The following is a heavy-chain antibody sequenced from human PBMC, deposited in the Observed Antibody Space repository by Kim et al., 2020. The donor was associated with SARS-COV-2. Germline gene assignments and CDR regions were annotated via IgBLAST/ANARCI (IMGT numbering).Heavy chain of an antibody. J-gene: IGHJ5*02. CDR1: GFTFSSYA. CDR2: IYSGGSTT. CDR3: AKDPLGGSSSSSMFDP. Sequence: GGSLRLSCAASGFTFSSYAMSWVRQAPGKGLEWVSVIYSGGSTTYYADSVKGRFTISRDNSKNTLYLQMNSLRAEDTAVYYCAKDPLGGSSSSSMFDPWGQGTLVTVSS. V-gene: IGHV3-23*03. D-gene: IGHD6-6*01.